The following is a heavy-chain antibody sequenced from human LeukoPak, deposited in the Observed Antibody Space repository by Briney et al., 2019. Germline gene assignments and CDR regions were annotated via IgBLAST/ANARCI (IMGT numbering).Heavy chain of an antibody. CDR3: ARDHSEYSSSWYGGALAFDI. D-gene: IGHD6-13*01. CDR2: INPNSGGT. V-gene: IGHV1-2*07. CDR1: GYTFTGYY. J-gene: IGHJ3*02. Sequence: ASVKVSCKASGYTFTGYYMHWVRQAPGQGLEWMGWINPNSGGTNYAHKLQGRVTMTTDTSTSTAYMELRSLRSDDTAVYYCARDHSEYSSSWYGGALAFDIWGQGTMVAVSS.